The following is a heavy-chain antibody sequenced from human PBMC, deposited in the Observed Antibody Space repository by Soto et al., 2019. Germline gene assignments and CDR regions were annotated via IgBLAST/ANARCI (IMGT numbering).Heavy chain of an antibody. CDR1: GFAVSTNY. D-gene: IGHD3-16*01. CDR3: ARGGGNFDY. CDR2: IYRDGST. Sequence: GSLRPSCAAPGFAVSTNYMTWVRQAPGRGLEWVSLIYRDGSTFYADSVKGRFTISRDSSKNTLYLQMESLRAEDTAVYYCARGGGNFDYWGQGTLVTVSS. J-gene: IGHJ4*02. V-gene: IGHV3-53*01.